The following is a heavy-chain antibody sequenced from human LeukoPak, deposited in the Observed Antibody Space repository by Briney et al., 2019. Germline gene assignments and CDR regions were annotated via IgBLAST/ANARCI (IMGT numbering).Heavy chain of an antibody. Sequence: AVSLTLSCAAYAFTFNNYAMSWDRPAPGKGLEGVLSIRGGGGDTFYAESVKGRFTISRDNSKNTLYLEMNRLRAEDTATYYCAKSYSSTWHYFEYWGQGTLVTVSS. J-gene: IGHJ4*02. CDR1: AFTFNNYA. D-gene: IGHD6-13*01. CDR2: IRGGGGDT. V-gene: IGHV3-23*01. CDR3: AKSYSSTWHYFEY.